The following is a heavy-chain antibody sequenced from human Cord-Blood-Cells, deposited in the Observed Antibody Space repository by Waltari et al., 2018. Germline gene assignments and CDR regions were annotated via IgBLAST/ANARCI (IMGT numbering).Heavy chain of an antibody. D-gene: IGHD6-6*01. CDR1: GGTFSSYA. Sequence: QVQLVQSGAEVKKPGSSVKVFCKASGGTFSSYAISWVRQAPGQGLEWMGGIIPIFGTANYAQKFQGRVTITADESTSTAYMELSSLRSEDTAVYYCARVIARRSYSSSSYYYYGMDVWGQGTTVTVSS. J-gene: IGHJ6*02. CDR2: IIPIFGTA. CDR3: ARVIARRSYSSSSYYYYGMDV. V-gene: IGHV1-69*01.